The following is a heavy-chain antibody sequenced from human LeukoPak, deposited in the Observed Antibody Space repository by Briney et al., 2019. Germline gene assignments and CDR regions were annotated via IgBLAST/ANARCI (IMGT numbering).Heavy chain of an antibody. Sequence: GGYLRLSCAASGFTFSNYAMSWVRQAPGKGLEWVSAISGSGGSTEYADSVKGRFTISRDGSKNTLYLQMKGLRAEDTAVYYCAKPQYSSSWTDAFDIWGRGTVVTVSS. CDR3: AKPQYSSSWTDAFDI. CDR1: GFTFSNYA. D-gene: IGHD6-13*01. J-gene: IGHJ3*02. CDR2: ISGSGGST. V-gene: IGHV3-23*01.